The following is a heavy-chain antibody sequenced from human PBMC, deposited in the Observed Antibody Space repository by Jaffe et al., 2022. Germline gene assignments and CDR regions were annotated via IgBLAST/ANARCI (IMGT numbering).Heavy chain of an antibody. CDR2: INPTNGET. Sequence: QVQLVQSGAEVKRPGASVKVSCKTSGFNFNNYHFHWVRQAPGQGLEWVGLINPTNGETSYAQRFHGRVTLTRDTSTTTVDMELSGLTSDDTALYYCVREPSGTFYLGFWGQGTLVTVSS. CDR1: GFNFNNYH. J-gene: IGHJ4*02. D-gene: IGHD1-26*01. CDR3: VREPSGTFYLGF. V-gene: IGHV1-46*02.